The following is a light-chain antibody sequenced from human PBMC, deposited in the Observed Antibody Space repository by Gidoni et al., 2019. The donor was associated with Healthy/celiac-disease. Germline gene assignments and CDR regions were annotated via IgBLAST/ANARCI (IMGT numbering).Light chain of an antibody. J-gene: IGKJ1*01. V-gene: IGKV3-20*01. Sequence: EIVLTQSPGTLSLSPGERATLSCRASQSVSSSYLAGYQQKPGQAPRLLIYGASSRATGSPDRFRGSGSGTDFTLTISRLEPEDFAVYYCQQYGSSPQFGQGTKVEIK. CDR2: GAS. CDR3: QQYGSSPQ. CDR1: QSVSSSY.